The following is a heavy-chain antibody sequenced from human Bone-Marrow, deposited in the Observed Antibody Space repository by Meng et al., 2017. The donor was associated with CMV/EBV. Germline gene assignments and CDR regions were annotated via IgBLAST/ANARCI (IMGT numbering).Heavy chain of an antibody. CDR1: GYTFTSYY. CDR2: MNPNSGNT. V-gene: IGHV1-8*03. J-gene: IGHJ6*02. CDR3: ARDLGQLVGEGYYYGMDV. D-gene: IGHD6-6*01. Sequence: ASVKVSCKASGYTFTSYYMHWVRQAPGQGLEWMGCMNPNSGNTGYAQKFQGRVTIIRNTSISTAYMELSSLRSEDTAVYSCARDLGQLVGEGYYYGMDVWGQGTTVTVSS.